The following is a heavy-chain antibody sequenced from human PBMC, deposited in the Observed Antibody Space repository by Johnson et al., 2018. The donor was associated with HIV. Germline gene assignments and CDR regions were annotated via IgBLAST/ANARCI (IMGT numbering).Heavy chain of an antibody. J-gene: IGHJ3*02. V-gene: IGHV3-30*03. Sequence: QVQLVESGGGLVKPGGSLRLSCVGSGFTFSDYYMSWVRQAPGKGLEWVAIISYDETYKDYADSVRGRFTISRDNSKNTLYLQMNSLRAEDTAVYYCARKKDAAFDIWGQGTMVTVSS. CDR2: ISYDETYK. CDR3: ARKKDAAFDI. CDR1: GFTFSDYY.